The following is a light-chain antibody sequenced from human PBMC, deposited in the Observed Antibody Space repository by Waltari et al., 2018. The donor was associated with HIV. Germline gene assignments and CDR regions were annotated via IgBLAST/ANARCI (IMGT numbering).Light chain of an antibody. Sequence: SSELTQDPSVSVALGQTVRITCQGDSLRSYYASWYKQQSGQAPVVVVFGRNYRPSGIPARVSGSSSGNAATLTITGAQADDEADYYGHSRDSSGSHVVFGGGTKVTVL. V-gene: IGLV3-19*01. CDR2: GRN. CDR3: HSRDSSGSHVV. CDR1: SLRSYY. J-gene: IGLJ2*01.